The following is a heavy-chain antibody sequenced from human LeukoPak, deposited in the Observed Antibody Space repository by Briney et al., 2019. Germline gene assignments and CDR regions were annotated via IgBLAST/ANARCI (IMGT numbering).Heavy chain of an antibody. CDR3: ARHSGDCSSTSCYGGGWFDP. CDR2: IDPSDSYT. V-gene: IGHV5-10-1*01. D-gene: IGHD2-2*01. J-gene: IGHJ5*02. CDR1: GYSFTSYW. Sequence: GESLKISCKGSGYSFTSYWISWVRQMPGKSLEWMGRIDPSDSYTNYSPSFQGHVTISADKSISTAYLQWSSLKASDTAMYYCARHSGDCSSTSCYGGGWFDPWGQGTLVTVSS.